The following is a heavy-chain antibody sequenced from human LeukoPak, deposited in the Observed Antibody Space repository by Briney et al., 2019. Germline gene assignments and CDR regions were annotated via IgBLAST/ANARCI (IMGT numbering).Heavy chain of an antibody. V-gene: IGHV4-4*07. D-gene: IGHD2-8*01. CDR3: ARDRIGYCTNGVCYTSSSSSWYWFDP. CDR2: IYTSGST. J-gene: IGHJ5*02. CDR1: GGSISSYY. Sequence: SETLSLTCAVSGGSISSYYWSWIRQPAGKGLEWIGRIYTSGSTNCNPSLKSRVTMSVDTSKNQFSLKLSSVPAADTAVYYCARDRIGYCTNGVCYTSSSSSWYWFDPWGQGTLVTVSS.